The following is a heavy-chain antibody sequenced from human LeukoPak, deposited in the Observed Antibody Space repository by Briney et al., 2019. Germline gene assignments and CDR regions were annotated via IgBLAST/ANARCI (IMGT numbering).Heavy chain of an antibody. J-gene: IGHJ4*02. CDR3: TRAPHPRCSSSGCYLDY. CDR1: GFTFGDYA. Sequence: PGGSLRLSCSTSGFTFGDYAMSWVRQAPGKWLEWVGFIQAKAYGGATKYAASVNGRFSISRDDSQSIANLQMNDLKTEDTAVYYCTRAPHPRCSSSGCYLDYWGQGTLVTVSS. CDR2: IQAKAYGGAT. V-gene: IGHV3-49*04. D-gene: IGHD2-2*01.